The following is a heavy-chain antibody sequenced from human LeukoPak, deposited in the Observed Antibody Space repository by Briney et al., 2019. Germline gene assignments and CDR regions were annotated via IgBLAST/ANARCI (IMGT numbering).Heavy chain of an antibody. V-gene: IGHV1-3*01. J-gene: IGHJ3*02. D-gene: IGHD4-23*01. CDR3: ARRNFYGGNDDAFDI. CDR2: INAGNGNT. CDR1: GYTFTNYA. Sequence: ASVNVSCKASGYTFTNYAMHWVRQAPGQRLEWMGWINAGNGNTKYSQKFQGRVTITRDTSASTAYMELSSLRSEDTAVYYCARRNFYGGNDDAFDIWGQGTMVTVSS.